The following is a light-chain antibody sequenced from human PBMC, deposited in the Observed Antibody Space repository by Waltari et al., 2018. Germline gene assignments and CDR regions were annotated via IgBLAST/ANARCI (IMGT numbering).Light chain of an antibody. V-gene: IGKV1-39*01. CDR1: QRVSTY. CDR3: QQTYSNPRT. Sequence: DIQMTQSPSSLSASVGDRVTITCRASQRVSTYLNWYQQKPGEAPKLLIHTATTLQRGVPLSFSGSGSGTDFTLTITSLQPEDSATYFCQQTYSNPRTFGQGTKLEIK. J-gene: IGKJ2*01. CDR2: TAT.